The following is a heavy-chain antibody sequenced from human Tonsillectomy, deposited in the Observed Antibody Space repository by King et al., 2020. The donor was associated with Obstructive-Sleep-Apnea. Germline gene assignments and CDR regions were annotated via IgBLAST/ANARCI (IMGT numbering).Heavy chain of an antibody. CDR3: ARDTQTEGWDPFHVQH. V-gene: IGHV1-2*02. CDR2: INPNSGGT. D-gene: IGHD6-19*01. J-gene: IGHJ1*01. Sequence: QLVQSGAEVKKPGASVKVSCKASGYTFTGYYMHWVRQAPGQGLEWMGWINPNSGGTNYAQKFQGRVTMTRDTSISTAYMELSRLRSDDTAVYYCARDTQTEGWDPFHVQHWGQGTLVTVSS. CDR1: GYTFTGYY.